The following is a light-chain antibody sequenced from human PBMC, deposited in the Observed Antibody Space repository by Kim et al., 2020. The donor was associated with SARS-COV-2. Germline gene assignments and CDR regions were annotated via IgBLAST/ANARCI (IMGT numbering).Light chain of an antibody. CDR3: QAWDSSTHNYV. CDR1: KLVVKY. V-gene: IGLV3-1*01. Sequence: PGQTTSITCSGYKLVVKYVSWYQQKPGPSPVVVIYQDNQRPSGIPERFSGSNSGNTATLTISGTQAMDEADYYCQAWDSSTHNYVFGAGTKVTVL. CDR2: QDN. J-gene: IGLJ1*01.